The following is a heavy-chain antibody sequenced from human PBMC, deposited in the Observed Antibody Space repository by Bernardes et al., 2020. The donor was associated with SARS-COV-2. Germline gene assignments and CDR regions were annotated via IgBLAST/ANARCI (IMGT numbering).Heavy chain of an antibody. D-gene: IGHD2-21*01. V-gene: IGHV3-7*03. CDR2: INQDGSQK. Sequence: GGSLRLSCVVSGFTFSSYWMSWVRQAPAKGLEWVANINQDGSQKYYVDSVKGRFTISRDNAKNSLYLQMDSLRAEDTAVYYCARDDFDAAKPLDYWGQGTLVTVSS. CDR1: GFTFSSYW. CDR3: ARDDFDAAKPLDY. J-gene: IGHJ4*02.